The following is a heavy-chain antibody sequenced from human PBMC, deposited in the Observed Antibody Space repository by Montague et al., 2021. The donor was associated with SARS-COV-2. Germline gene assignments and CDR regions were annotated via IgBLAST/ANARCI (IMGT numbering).Heavy chain of an antibody. CDR3: ARDAHIGSTWSFSGYGMDV. V-gene: IGHV6-1*01. J-gene: IGHJ6*02. Sequence: CAISGDSVSSNNAAWNWIRQSPSRGLEWLGRTNYRSKRHYDYAVSVKSRILIIPNTSENQFSLQLNSVTPEDTAVYYCARDAHIGSTWSFSGYGMDVWGQGTTVTVSS. CDR1: GDSVSSNNAA. CDR2: TNYRSKRHY. D-gene: IGHD6-13*01.